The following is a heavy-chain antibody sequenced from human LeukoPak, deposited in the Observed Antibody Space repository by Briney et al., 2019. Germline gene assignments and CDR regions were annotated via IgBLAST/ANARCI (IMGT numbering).Heavy chain of an antibody. J-gene: IGHJ4*02. CDR2: IGTGGDT. V-gene: IGHV3-13*01. CDR3: ARQMTPHGNFDY. Sequence: PGGSLRLSYAASGFTFSAHAMHWVRQPTGKGLEWVSAIGTGGDTFYPGSVKGRFTISRENVKNSLYLQMNSLRAEDTAVYYCARQMTPHGNFDYWGQGTLVTVSS. CDR1: GFTFSAHA. D-gene: IGHD1-26*01.